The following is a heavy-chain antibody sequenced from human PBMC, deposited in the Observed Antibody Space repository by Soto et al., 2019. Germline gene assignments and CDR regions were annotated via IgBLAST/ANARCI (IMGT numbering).Heavy chain of an antibody. CDR1: GASISSHY. Sequence: QVQLQESGPGLVKPSETLSLTCTVSGASISSHYWSWIRQAPGKGLEWIANINYNGNTNYNPSLKSRVTISVDTSKNQSSLTVISVTAADTAVYYCAGGGSIVVATRRLMDVWGRGTTVTVSS. V-gene: IGHV4-59*08. CDR2: INYNGNT. J-gene: IGHJ6*03. D-gene: IGHD3-22*01. CDR3: AGGGSIVVATRRLMDV.